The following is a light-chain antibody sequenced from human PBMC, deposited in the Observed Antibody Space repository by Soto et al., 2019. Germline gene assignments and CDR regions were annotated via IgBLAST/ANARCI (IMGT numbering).Light chain of an antibody. J-gene: IGLJ1*01. CDR1: SSDIGGYNY. CDR2: DVN. V-gene: IGLV2-14*01. CDR3: TSYASSSTYV. Sequence: QSVLTQPASVSGSPGQSITISCTGTSSDIGGYNYVSWHQQHPGKAPKLMIYDVNNRPSGVSNRFSGSKSGNTASLTISGLQAEDEADYYCTSYASSSTYVFGTGTKV.